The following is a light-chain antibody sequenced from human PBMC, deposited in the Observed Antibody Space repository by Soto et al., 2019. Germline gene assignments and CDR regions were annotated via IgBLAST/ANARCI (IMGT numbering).Light chain of an antibody. Sequence: DVVLTQTPLSSPVTVGQPASISCRSSQSLVHSDGNTYLSWLHQRPGQPPRLLIYKISMRFFGVPDRFSGSGERTDFTLKISSLESEDVGVYFWMQASQFPWTFGQGTQVEIK. CDR2: KIS. CDR3: MQASQFPWT. V-gene: IGKV2-24*01. J-gene: IGKJ1*01. CDR1: QSLVHSDGNTY.